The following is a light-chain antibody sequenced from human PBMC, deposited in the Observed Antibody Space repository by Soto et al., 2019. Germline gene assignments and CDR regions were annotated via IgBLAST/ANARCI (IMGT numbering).Light chain of an antibody. CDR2: DDA. CDR3: QVCESNCVFV. J-gene: IGLJ1*01. V-gene: IGLV3-21*02. Sequence: SYELAQPPSVSVAPGQTARITCGGNNIGSQSVHWYQQKPGQAPVLVVYDDADRPSGVPERFSGSKSGNMATLTISRGEAGDEGDYYCQVCESNCVFVFRIGTKVTVL. CDR1: NIGSQS.